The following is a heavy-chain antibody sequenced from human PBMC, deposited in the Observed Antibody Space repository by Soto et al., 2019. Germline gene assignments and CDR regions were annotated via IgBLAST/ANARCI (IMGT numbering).Heavy chain of an antibody. CDR2: IYSGGST. CDR1: GFTFSSYA. D-gene: IGHD5-12*01. CDR3: ARAYSGYDPFDY. V-gene: IGHV3-53*04. J-gene: IGHJ4*02. Sequence: GGSLRLSCAASGFTFSSYAMSWVRQAPGKGLEWVSAIYSGGSTYYADSVKGRFTISRHNSKNTLYLQMNSLRAEDTAVYYCARAYSGYDPFDYWGQGTLVTVSS.